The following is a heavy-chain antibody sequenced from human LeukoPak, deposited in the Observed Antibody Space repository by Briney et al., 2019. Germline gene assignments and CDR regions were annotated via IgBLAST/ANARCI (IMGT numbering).Heavy chain of an antibody. V-gene: IGHV4-34*01. Sequence: SETLSLTCAVYGGSFSGYYWSWLRQPPGKGLEWVGEINHSGSTNYNPSLKSRITITVDTSKKQFSLKLSSVTAADTAVYYCARGVRITMIVVVMLAYFDYWGQGTLVTVSS. J-gene: IGHJ4*02. CDR1: GGSFSGYY. CDR2: INHSGST. CDR3: ARGVRITMIVVVMLAYFDY. D-gene: IGHD3-22*01.